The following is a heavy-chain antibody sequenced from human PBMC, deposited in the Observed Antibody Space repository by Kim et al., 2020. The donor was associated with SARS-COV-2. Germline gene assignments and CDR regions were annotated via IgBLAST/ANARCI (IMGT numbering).Heavy chain of an antibody. Sequence: SGTLSLTCTVSGGSISSSSYYWGWIRQPPGKGLEWIGSIYYSGSTYYNPSFKSRVTISVDTSKNQFSLKLSSVTAADTAVYYCARDPSGYDYSGWFDPWGQGTLVTVSS. J-gene: IGHJ5*02. CDR2: IYYSGST. D-gene: IGHD5-12*01. CDR3: ARDPSGYDYSGWFDP. CDR1: GGSISSSSYY. V-gene: IGHV4-39*07.